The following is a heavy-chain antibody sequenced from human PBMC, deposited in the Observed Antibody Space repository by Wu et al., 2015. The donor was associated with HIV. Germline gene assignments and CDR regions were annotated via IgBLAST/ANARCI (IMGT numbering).Heavy chain of an antibody. Sequence: QVQLVQSGAEVKKPGASVKVSCKASGYTFTGYYMHWLRQAPGQGLEWMGWTNPNSGGTNYAQKFQDRVTLTRDTSITTAYMEMSGLRFDDTAVYYCARDPQEVSGWYTHWGQGTLVTVSS. J-gene: IGHJ4*02. V-gene: IGHV1-2*02. D-gene: IGHD6-19*01. CDR2: TNPNSGGT. CDR3: ARDPQEVSGWYTH. CDR1: GYTFTGYY.